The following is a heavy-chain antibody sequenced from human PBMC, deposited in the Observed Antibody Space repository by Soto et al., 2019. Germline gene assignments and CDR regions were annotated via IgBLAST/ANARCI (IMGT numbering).Heavy chain of an antibody. CDR1: GFTFSSYA. CDR3: AKDRYSGYDFAPTGAFDI. D-gene: IGHD5-12*01. J-gene: IGHJ3*02. CDR2: ISGSGGST. Sequence: EVQLLESGGGLVQPGGSLRLSCAASGFTFSSYAMSWVRQAPGKGLEWVSAISGSGGSTYYADSVKGRFTISRDNSKNTLYLQMNSLRAEDTAVYYCAKDRYSGYDFAPTGAFDIWGQGTMVTVSS. V-gene: IGHV3-23*01.